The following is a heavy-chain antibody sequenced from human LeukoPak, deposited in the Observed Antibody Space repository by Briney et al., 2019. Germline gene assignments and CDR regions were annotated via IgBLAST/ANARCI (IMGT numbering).Heavy chain of an antibody. D-gene: IGHD2-15*01. CDR2: LKQEGSET. J-gene: IGHJ4*02. Sequence: GRSLRLSCAASGFTFSDYWMNWVRQAPGQGLERVAILKQEGSETLHVDSVKGRFTISRDNAKNSLYLQMNSLRAEDTAVYYCAGGAGWSIDYWGQGTLVTVSS. CDR1: GFTFSDYW. CDR3: AGGAGWSIDY. V-gene: IGHV3-7*01.